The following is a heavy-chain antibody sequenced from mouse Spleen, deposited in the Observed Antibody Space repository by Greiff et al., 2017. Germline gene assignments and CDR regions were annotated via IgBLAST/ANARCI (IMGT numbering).Heavy chain of an antibody. Sequence: EVKLMESGGGLVQPGGSLRLSCATSGFTFSDFYMEWVRQPPGKRLEWIAASRNKANDYTTEYSASVKGRFIVSRDTSQSILYLQMNALRAEDTAIYYCARDKDYYGSSGNFDVWGAGTTVTVSS. J-gene: IGHJ1*01. V-gene: IGHV7-1*02. D-gene: IGHD1-1*01. CDR3: ARDKDYYGSSGNFDV. CDR1: GFTFSDFY. CDR2: SRNKANDYTT.